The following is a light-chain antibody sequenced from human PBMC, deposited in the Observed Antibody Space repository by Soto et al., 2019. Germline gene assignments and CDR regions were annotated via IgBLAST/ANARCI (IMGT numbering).Light chain of an antibody. CDR2: EVT. J-gene: IGLJ1*01. Sequence: QSVLTQSASVSGSPGQSITISCTGTSGDIGSYNRVSWYQQHPGKAPKLIIYEVTDRPSGVSNRFSGSKSGNTASLTIYGLQAEDEAEYYCSSYTNINTRACVFGTGTKVTVL. V-gene: IGLV2-14*01. CDR1: SGDIGSYNR. CDR3: SSYTNINTRACV.